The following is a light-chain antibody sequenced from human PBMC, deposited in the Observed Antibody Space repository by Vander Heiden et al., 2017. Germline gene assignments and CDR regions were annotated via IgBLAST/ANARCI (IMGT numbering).Light chain of an antibody. V-gene: IGLV1-40*01. CDR1: TSNMGANYD. CDR2: ANN. J-gene: IGLJ1*01. Sequence: QSVLTQPPPASGAPGQRVPISCTGSTSNMGANYDVYCYQQIPGKAPKLLIQANNNRPSGVPDRFSSSKSGTSASLTITGLQAEDEADYYCQSYDSRLSGSVFGPGTKVTVL. CDR3: QSYDSRLSGSV.